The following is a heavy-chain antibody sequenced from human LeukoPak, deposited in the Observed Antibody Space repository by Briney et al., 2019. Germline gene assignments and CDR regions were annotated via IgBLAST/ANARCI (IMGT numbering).Heavy chain of an antibody. V-gene: IGHV4-38-2*02. CDR1: GYSISSGYY. CDR3: ARGKGGSYHRGHLYAFDI. CDR2: IYHSGST. J-gene: IGHJ3*02. D-gene: IGHD1-26*01. Sequence: SETLSLTCTVSGYSISSGYYWGWIRQPPGKGLEWIGSIYHSGSTYYNPSLKSRVTISVDTSKNQFSLKLSSVTAADTAVYYCARGKGGSYHRGHLYAFDIWGQGTMVTVSS.